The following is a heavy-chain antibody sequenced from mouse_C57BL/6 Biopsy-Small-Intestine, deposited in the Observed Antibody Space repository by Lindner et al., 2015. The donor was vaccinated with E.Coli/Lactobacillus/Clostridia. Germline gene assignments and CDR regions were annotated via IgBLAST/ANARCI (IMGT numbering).Heavy chain of an antibody. CDR3: ARSIYEYFSY. D-gene: IGHD2-3*01. J-gene: IGHJ2*01. CDR2: IYPGGGYT. CDR1: GYTFTNYW. V-gene: IGHV1-63*01. Sequence: VQLQESGAELVRPGTSVKMSCKASGYTFTNYWINWAKQRPGHGLEWIGDIYPGGGYTNYNEKFKGKATLTADKSSSTAYMQFSSLTSEDSAIYYCARSIYEYFSYWGQGTTLTVSS.